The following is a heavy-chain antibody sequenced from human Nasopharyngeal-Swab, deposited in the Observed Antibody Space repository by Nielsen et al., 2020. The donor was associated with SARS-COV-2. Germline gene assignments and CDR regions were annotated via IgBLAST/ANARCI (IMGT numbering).Heavy chain of an antibody. V-gene: IGHV3-7*01. CDR3: ARACRFGELSMYYYYYMDV. J-gene: IGHJ6*03. CDR1: GFTFSSYW. Sequence: GGSLRLSCAASGFTFSSYWMSWVRQAPGKGLEWVANIKQDGSEKYYVDSVKGRFTISRDNAKNSLYLQMNSLRAEDTAVYYCARACRFGELSMYYYYYMDVWGKGTTVTVSS. CDR2: IKQDGSEK. D-gene: IGHD3-10*01.